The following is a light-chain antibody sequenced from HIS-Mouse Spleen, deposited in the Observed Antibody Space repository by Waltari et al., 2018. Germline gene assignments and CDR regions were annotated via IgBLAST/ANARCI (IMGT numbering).Light chain of an antibody. V-gene: IGLV2-14*03. J-gene: IGLJ3*02. CDR3: SSYTSSSTNWV. Sequence: QSALTQPASVSGSPGQSITIPCTGTSSDVRGYNYVSWYQQHPGKAPKLMIYDVSNRPSGVSNRFSGSKSGNTASLTISGLQAEDEADYYCSSYTSSSTNWVFGGGTKLTVL. CDR2: DVS. CDR1: SSDVRGYNY.